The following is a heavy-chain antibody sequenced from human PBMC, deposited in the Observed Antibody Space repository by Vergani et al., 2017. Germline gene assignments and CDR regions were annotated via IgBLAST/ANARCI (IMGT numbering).Heavy chain of an antibody. D-gene: IGHD6-13*01. CDR2: IYYSGST. J-gene: IGHJ5*02. CDR3: ARGVKGVWGNWFDP. V-gene: IGHV4-30-2*01. Sequence: QLQLQESGSGLVKPSQTLSLTCAVSGGSISSGGYSWSWIRQPPGKGLEWIGYIYYSGSTNYNPSLKSRVTISVDTSTNQFSLKLSSVTAADTAVYYCARGVKGVWGNWFDPWGQGTLVTVSS. CDR1: GGSISSGGYS.